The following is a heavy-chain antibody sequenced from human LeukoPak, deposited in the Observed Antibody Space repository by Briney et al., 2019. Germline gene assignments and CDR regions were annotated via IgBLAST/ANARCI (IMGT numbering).Heavy chain of an antibody. CDR2: IIPIFGTA. V-gene: IGHV1-69*01. CDR3: ARVGHSGSYYVVDFLVAFDI. J-gene: IGHJ3*02. CDR1: GGTFSSYA. Sequence: SVKVSCKASGGTFSSYAISWVRQAPGQGLEWMGGIIPIFGTANYAQKFQGRVTITADESTSTAYMELSSLRSEDTAVYYCARVGHSGSYYVVDFLVAFDIWGQGTMVTVSS. D-gene: IGHD1-26*01.